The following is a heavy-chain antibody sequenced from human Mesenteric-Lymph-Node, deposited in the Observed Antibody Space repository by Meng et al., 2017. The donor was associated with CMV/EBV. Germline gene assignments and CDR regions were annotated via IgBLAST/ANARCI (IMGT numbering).Heavy chain of an antibody. CDR3: ARELRNSNYKYYFDY. D-gene: IGHD4-11*01. CDR2: IYSGGAT. CDR1: GFTFSSYS. J-gene: IGHJ4*02. Sequence: GESLKISCAASGFTFSSYSMNWVRQAPGKGLEWVSVIYSGGATYYADSVKGRFTISRDNSKNTLYLQMNSLRAEDTAVYYCARELRNSNYKYYFDYWGQGTLVTVSS. V-gene: IGHV3-66*02.